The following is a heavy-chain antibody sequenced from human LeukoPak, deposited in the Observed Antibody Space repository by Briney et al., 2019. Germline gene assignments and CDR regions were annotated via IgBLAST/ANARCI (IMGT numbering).Heavy chain of an antibody. CDR2: ISYDGSNK. CDR1: GFTFSSYA. D-gene: IGHD3-10*01. J-gene: IGHJ3*02. V-gene: IGHV3-30*04. CDR3: ARVRVLWFDLDAFDI. Sequence: GGSLRLSCAASGFTFSSYAVHWVRQAPGKGLEWVAVISYDGSNKYYADSVKGRFTISRDNSKNTLYLQMNSLRAEDTAVYYCARVRVLWFDLDAFDIWGQGTMVTVSS.